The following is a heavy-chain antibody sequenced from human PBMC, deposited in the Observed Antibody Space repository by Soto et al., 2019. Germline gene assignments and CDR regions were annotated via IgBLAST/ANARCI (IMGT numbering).Heavy chain of an antibody. D-gene: IGHD2-15*01. J-gene: IGHJ4*02. CDR1: EFSLSTSGVG. CDR2: IYWDDDK. V-gene: IGHV2-5*02. Sequence: QITLKESGPTLVKPTQTLTLTCTFSEFSLSTSGVGVGWIRQPPGKALEWLALIYWDDDKRYSPSLKSRLTIPKETSKHPGVLTMTNMDPVDTATYYCAHRPSYCSGGSCYSGFDYWGQGTLVTVSS. CDR3: AHRPSYCSGGSCYSGFDY.